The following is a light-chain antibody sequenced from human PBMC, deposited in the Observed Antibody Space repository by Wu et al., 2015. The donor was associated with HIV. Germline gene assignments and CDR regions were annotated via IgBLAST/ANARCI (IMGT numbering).Light chain of an antibody. J-gene: IGKJ2*01. CDR1: QSVRSSH. CDR2: AAS. CDR3: QQYDSSRYT. Sequence: EIVLTQSPGTLSLSPGEGATLSCRASQSVRSSHLAWYQQKPGQAPRLIIYAASTRATGIPDRFSGSGSGTDFSLTISRVEPEDFAVYYCQQYDSSRYTFGQGTKLEIK. V-gene: IGKV3-20*01.